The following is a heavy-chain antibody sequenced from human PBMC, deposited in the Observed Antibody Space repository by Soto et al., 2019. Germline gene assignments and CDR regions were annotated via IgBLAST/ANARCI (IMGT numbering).Heavy chain of an antibody. D-gene: IGHD3-9*01. CDR3: ATGPTGCDY. CDR1: GYSLIGHY. CDR2: INPNNGDT. V-gene: IGHV1-2*02. Sequence: APVQIPFQASGYSLIGHYINRVRQAPGQGFEWMGWINPNNGDTKYAQKFQGRVTMTRDTSISTAYMELTRLRSDDTAVYYCATGPTGCDYWGEGSLVTVSS. J-gene: IGHJ4*02.